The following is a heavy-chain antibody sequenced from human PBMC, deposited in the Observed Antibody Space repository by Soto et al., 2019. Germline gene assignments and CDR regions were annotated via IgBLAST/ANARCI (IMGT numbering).Heavy chain of an antibody. CDR1: GASFSSHS. CDR2: IIPIFGTT. J-gene: IGHJ4*02. Sequence: QVQLAQSGAEVKKPGSSVKVSCKASGASFSSHSISWVRQAPGQGFEWMGGIIPIFGTTHHAQNFQGRVTMTADKSTNTAYMELSSLRSEDTALYYCATIWGGFFEYWGQGTQVTVSS. CDR3: ATIWGGFFEY. D-gene: IGHD3-16*01. V-gene: IGHV1-69*06.